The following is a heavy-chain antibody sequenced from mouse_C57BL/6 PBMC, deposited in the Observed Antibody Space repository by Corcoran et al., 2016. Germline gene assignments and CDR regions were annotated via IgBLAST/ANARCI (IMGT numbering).Heavy chain of an antibody. CDR2: IRAGDGST. Sequence: VQLLESGGGLVQPGGSLRLSCAGSGFTFRHFPLSWGRPYPGKGLEWVSAIRAGDGSTEYVDSWKGLVTNSRDNSKNTLYLQMNSLRAEDTAGYYCAKELRDSSRYYYYYFDYWG. D-gene: IGHD1-1*01. J-gene: IGHJ2*01. CDR1: GFTFRHFP. V-gene: IGHV5-12*03. CDR3: AKELRDSSRYYYYYFDY.